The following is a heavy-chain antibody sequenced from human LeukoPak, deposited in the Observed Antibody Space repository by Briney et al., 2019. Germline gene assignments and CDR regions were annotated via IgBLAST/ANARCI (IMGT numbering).Heavy chain of an antibody. V-gene: IGHV3-48*03. Sequence: GGSLRLSCAASGFTFSSYEMNWVRQAPGKGLEGVSYISSSCSTIYYADSVKGRFTISRDNAKNSLYLQMNSLRAEDTSVYYCARGRWLRLVDYWGQGTLVTVSS. D-gene: IGHD5-12*01. CDR3: ARGRWLRLVDY. J-gene: IGHJ4*02. CDR1: GFTFSSYE. CDR2: ISSSCSTI.